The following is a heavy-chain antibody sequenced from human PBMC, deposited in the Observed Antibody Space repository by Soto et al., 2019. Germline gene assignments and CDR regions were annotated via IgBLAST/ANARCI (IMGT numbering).Heavy chain of an antibody. CDR2: IYPVDSDT. CDR1: GYSYSTYW. Sequence: GESLKISCKGSGYSYSTYWIAWVREKRGKGLEFMGIIYPVDSDTRYSPSLQGQTIISADNSITTAYLQWSSLKAADTAMYYCARPIDYSSSSTGFDYWGQGTLVTVSS. CDR3: ARPIDYSSSSTGFDY. J-gene: IGHJ4*01. D-gene: IGHD6-6*01. V-gene: IGHV5-51*01.